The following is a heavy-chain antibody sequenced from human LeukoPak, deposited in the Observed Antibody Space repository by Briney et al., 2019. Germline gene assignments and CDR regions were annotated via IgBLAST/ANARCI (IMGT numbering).Heavy chain of an antibody. CDR3: ARLYGDYVYYFDY. Sequence: PLRLSCAASGVTFSSYEVNWVRQPPGKGLEWVSYISSSGSTIYYPDSMKGRFTVSRDNAKTTLYLQMNSLRAEATAVYYCARLYGDYVYYFDYWGQGTLVTVSS. CDR1: GVTFSSYE. CDR2: ISSSGSTI. J-gene: IGHJ4*02. D-gene: IGHD4-17*01. V-gene: IGHV3-48*03.